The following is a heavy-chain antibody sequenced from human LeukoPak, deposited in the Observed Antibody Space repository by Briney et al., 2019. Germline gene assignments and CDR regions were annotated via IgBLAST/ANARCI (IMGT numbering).Heavy chain of an antibody. CDR2: IYSTGST. D-gene: IGHD5-24*01. J-gene: IGHJ4*02. CDR3: ARGRDGYDNNSPIDY. CDR1: GVSISSGGHY. Sequence: SETLSLTCTVSGVSISSGGHYWSWIRQPAGKGLEYLGRIYSTGSTNYNPSLRSRVTISVDTSKNHFSLKLSSVTAADTAVYYCARGRDGYDNNSPIDYWGQGTLVTVSS. V-gene: IGHV4-61*02.